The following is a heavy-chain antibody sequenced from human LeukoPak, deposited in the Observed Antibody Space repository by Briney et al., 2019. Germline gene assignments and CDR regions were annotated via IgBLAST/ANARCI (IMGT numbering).Heavy chain of an antibody. CDR2: IKSKTDGGTT. CDR1: GFTFSNAW. Sequence: GGSLRLSCAASGFTFSNAWMSWVRQAPGKGLEWVGRIKSKTDGGTTDYAAPVKGRFTISRDGSKNTLYLQMNSLKTEDTAVYYCTSSTMVRGVTIYWYFDLWGRGTLATVSS. D-gene: IGHD3-10*01. CDR3: TSSTMVRGVTIYWYFDL. J-gene: IGHJ2*01. V-gene: IGHV3-15*01.